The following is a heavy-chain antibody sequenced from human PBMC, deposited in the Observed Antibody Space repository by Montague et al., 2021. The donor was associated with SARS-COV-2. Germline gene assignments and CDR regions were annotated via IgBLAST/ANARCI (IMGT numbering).Heavy chain of an antibody. CDR2: ISSDGGHI. CDR1: GFTFRNYA. CDR3: ARDEGGY. D-gene: IGHD1-26*01. J-gene: IGHJ4*02. V-gene: IGHV3-64*01. Sequence: SLRLSCAASGFTFRNYAMYWVRQAPGKGLECVSSISSDGGHIYYANSVKGRFTISRDNSKNTLSLQMGSLRAEDMAMYYCARDEGGYWGQGTLVTVSS.